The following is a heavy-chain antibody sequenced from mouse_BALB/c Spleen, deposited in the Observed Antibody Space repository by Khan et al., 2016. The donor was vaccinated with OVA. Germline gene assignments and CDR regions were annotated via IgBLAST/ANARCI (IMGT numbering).Heavy chain of an antibody. V-gene: IGHV1-87*01. CDR1: SYTFTTYW. Sequence: QVQLQQSGAELARPGASVKLSCKASSYTFTTYWMQWVKQRPGQGLEWIGTIYPGDGDTRYTQNFKDKATLTADKSSSTAYMQLSSLASEDSAVYYCASYRYDYFDYWGQGTTLTVSS. D-gene: IGHD2-14*01. CDR3: ASYRYDYFDY. CDR2: IYPGDGDT. J-gene: IGHJ2*01.